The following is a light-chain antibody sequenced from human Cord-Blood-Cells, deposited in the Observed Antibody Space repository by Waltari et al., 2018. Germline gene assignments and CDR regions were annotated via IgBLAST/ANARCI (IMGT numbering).Light chain of an antibody. V-gene: IGLV1-47*02. CDR2: CNT. CDR3: AAWDDSLSGRV. J-gene: IGLJ3*02. CDR1: SSNIGSNY. Sequence: QSVLTQPPSASGTPGQRVTISCSGSSSNIGSNYVYWYQQLPGTAPKLLIFCNTQLPSGVPDRFSRSKSGTSASLAISGLRSEDESDYYCAAWDDSLSGRVFGGGTKLTVL.